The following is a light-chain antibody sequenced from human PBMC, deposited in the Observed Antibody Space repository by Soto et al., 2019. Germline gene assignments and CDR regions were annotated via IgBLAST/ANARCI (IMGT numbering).Light chain of an antibody. CDR2: DNN. Sequence: QSVLTQRPSVSAAPGQKVTISCSGSSSNIRNNYVSWYLQVPGTAPKLLIYDNNKRPSGTPDRFSGSKSGTSATLGITGLQTGDEADYYCGTWDSSLSAYVFGTGTKVTAL. CDR3: GTWDSSLSAYV. J-gene: IGLJ1*01. V-gene: IGLV1-51*01. CDR1: SSNIRNNY.